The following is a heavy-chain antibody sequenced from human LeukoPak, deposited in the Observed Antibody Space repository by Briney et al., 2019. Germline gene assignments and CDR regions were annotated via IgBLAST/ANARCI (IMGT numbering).Heavy chain of an antibody. V-gene: IGHV3-48*03. D-gene: IGHD3-22*01. Sequence: GGSLRLSCAVSGLTFSNYEVNWVRQAPGKGLEWVSYIDNRGTTIYYADSLKGRVTISRDNAKKSLYLQINSLRAEDTAVYYCASLGPTLFSSGYPGLDYWGQGTLVTVSS. CDR2: IDNRGTTI. J-gene: IGHJ4*02. CDR1: GLTFSNYE. CDR3: ASLGPTLFSSGYPGLDY.